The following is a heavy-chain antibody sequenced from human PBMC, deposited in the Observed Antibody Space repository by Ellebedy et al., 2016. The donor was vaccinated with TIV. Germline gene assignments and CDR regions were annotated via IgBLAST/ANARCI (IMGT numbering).Heavy chain of an antibody. D-gene: IGHD4-17*01. Sequence: GGSLRLSCAASGFSFRSYWMTWVRQAPGKGLEWVANIGQDGSDMYYVDSVRGRFTISSDNAKNSLFLLMNSLSSEDTAVYYCATDGSYGDYLSPAHAFEIWGQGTKVTVSS. CDR3: ATDGSYGDYLSPAHAFEI. V-gene: IGHV3-7*01. CDR1: GFSFRSYW. CDR2: IGQDGSDM. J-gene: IGHJ3*02.